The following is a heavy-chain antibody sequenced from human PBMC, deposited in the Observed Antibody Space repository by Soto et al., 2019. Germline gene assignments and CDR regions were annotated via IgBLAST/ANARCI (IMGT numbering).Heavy chain of an antibody. J-gene: IGHJ6*02. CDR3: ATSPTVYYGMDV. V-gene: IGHV1-69*06. D-gene: IGHD4-17*01. CDR2: IIPIFGTA. CDR1: GRTFSSYA. Sequence: SVKVSCKASGRTFSSYAISWVRQAPGQGLEWMGGIIPIFGTANYAQKFQGRVTITADKSTSTAYMELSSLRSEDTAVYYGATSPTVYYGMDVWGQGTTVTLS.